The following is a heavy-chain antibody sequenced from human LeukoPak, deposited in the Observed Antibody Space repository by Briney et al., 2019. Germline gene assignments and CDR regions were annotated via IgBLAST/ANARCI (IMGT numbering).Heavy chain of an antibody. CDR3: ARGIAAAVLDY. CDR1: GFTFSGYA. CDR2: ISYDGSNK. Sequence: GGSLRLSCAASGFTFSGYAMHWVRQAPGEGLDWVAVISYDGSNKYYSDSVKGRFTISRDNSKNTLYLQMNSLRAEDTAVYYCARGIAAAVLDYWGQGTLATVSS. J-gene: IGHJ4*02. V-gene: IGHV3-30*04. D-gene: IGHD6-13*01.